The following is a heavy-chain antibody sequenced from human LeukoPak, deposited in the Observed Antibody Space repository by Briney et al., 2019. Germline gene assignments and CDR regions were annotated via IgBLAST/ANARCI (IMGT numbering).Heavy chain of an antibody. CDR2: ISGSGDST. V-gene: IGHV3-23*01. CDR1: GFTFISYA. D-gene: IGHD5-24*01. CDR3: AKGDCRDGYNCLHFDY. J-gene: IGHJ4*02. Sequence: PGGSLRLSCAASGFTFISYAMTWVRQVPGKGLEWVSAISGSGDSTYYADSVKGRFTISRDNSKNTMDLQMKSLRAEDTAVYYCAKGDCRDGYNCLHFDYWGQGTLVTVSS.